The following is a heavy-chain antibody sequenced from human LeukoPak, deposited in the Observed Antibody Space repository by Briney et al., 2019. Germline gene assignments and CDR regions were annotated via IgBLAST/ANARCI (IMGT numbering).Heavy chain of an antibody. CDR1: GYTFTGYY. V-gene: IGHV1-2*02. J-gene: IGHJ4*02. CDR2: INPNSGGT. CDR3: ARGPTIAARPFDY. D-gene: IGHD6-6*01. Sequence: APVKVSCKASGYTFTGYYMHWVRQAPGQGLEWMGWINPNSGGTNYAQKFQGRVTMTRDTSISTAYMELSRLRSDDTAVYYCARGPTIAARPFDYWGQGTLVTVSS.